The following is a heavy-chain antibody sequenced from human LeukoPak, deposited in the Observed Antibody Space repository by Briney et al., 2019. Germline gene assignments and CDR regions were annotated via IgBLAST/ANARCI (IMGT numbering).Heavy chain of an antibody. D-gene: IGHD6-13*01. Sequence: SQTLSLTCAVSGGSISSGGYSWNWIRQPPGKGLEWIGYIYHSGTTYYNPSLKSRVTISVDRSKNQFSLKLSSVTAADTAVYYCAREQSSSWYWFDPWGQGTLVTVSS. CDR3: AREQSSSWYWFDP. CDR1: GGSISSGGYS. CDR2: IYHSGTT. V-gene: IGHV4-30-2*01. J-gene: IGHJ5*02.